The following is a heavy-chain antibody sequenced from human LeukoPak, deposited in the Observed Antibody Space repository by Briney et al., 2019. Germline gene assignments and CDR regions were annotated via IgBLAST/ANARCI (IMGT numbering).Heavy chain of an antibody. V-gene: IGHV1-69*05. CDR3: SRDSGYCSGGSCWYFDF. D-gene: IGHD2-15*01. CDR2: IIPIFGTA. CDR1: GGTFSSNT. Sequence: ASVKVSCKASGGTFSSNTISWVRQAPGQGLECMGGIIPIFGTANYAQKFQGRVTMTRDTSMSTAYMELSGLRSDDTAVYYCSRDSGYCSGGSCWYFDFWGQGTLVTVSA. J-gene: IGHJ4*02.